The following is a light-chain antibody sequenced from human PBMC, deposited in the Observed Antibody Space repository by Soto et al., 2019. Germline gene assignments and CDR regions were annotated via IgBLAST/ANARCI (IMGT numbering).Light chain of an antibody. V-gene: IGKV3-20*01. CDR2: GAS. Sequence: EVVLTQSPDTLSLPPGERATLSCRASQSFSSCLAWYQQKPGQAPRLLIYGASIRATGIPDRFSGSGSETDFTLTISRLEPEDFALYYCQQYGSSAPITFGQGTRLEI. CDR3: QQYGSSAPIT. J-gene: IGKJ5*01. CDR1: QSFSSC.